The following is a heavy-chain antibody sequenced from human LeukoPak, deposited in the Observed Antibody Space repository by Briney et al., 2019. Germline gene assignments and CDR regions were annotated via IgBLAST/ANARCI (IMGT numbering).Heavy chain of an antibody. CDR3: ARSSDYSYDY. J-gene: IGHJ4*02. D-gene: IGHD5-12*01. CDR1: GFTFSDYP. V-gene: IGHV3-64*01. CDR2: ISSNGGDT. Sequence: GGSLRLSCAASGFTFSDYPMPWVRQAPGKAPEYVSAISSNGGDTYYANSVRGRFSISRDNSKNTLHLQMDNLRAEDMAVYYCARSSDYSYDYWGQGTLVTVSS.